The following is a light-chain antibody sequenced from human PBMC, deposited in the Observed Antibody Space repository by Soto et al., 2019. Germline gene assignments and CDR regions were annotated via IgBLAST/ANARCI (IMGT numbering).Light chain of an antibody. V-gene: IGKV1-17*02. CDR2: KAS. J-gene: IGKJ1*01. Sequence: EMALTPSSLSAEVPERVTITCGASQGIRNDLGWYQQKPGRAPKLLIYKASIVESGVPSRFSGSGSETEFSLTIINLQPEDFATYFCVQSNIYPWTFGQGTKV. CDR3: VQSNIYPWT. CDR1: QGIRND.